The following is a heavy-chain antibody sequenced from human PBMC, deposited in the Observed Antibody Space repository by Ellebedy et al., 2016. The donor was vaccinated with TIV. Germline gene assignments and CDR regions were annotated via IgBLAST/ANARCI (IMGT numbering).Heavy chain of an antibody. Sequence: GESLKISCVASGFTFSNYNMNWVRQSPGKGLEWVSSIRSTGSDKYYAESVKGRFTISRDNAQDTLFLQMNSLRAEDTAVYFCSRGWSTPDSWGQGTQVIVSS. CDR3: SRGWSTPDS. D-gene: IGHD2-15*01. V-gene: IGHV3-21*06. CDR2: IRSTGSDK. J-gene: IGHJ4*02. CDR1: GFTFSNYN.